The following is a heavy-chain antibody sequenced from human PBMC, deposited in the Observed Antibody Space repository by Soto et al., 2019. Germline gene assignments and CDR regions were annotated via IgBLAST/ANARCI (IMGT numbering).Heavy chain of an antibody. J-gene: IGHJ4*02. CDR3: AKGFYGGNSVLIDY. Sequence: EVQLLESGGGLVQPGGSLRLSCAASGFTFSSYAMSWVRQAPGKGLEWVSAISGSGGSTYYTDSVKGRFTISRDNSKNTLYLQMNSLRAEDTAVYYCAKGFYGGNSVLIDYWGQGTLVTVSS. CDR1: GFTFSSYA. V-gene: IGHV3-23*01. D-gene: IGHD4-17*01. CDR2: ISGSGGST.